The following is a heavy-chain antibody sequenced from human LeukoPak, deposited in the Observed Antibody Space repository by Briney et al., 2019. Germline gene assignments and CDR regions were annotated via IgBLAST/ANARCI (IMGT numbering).Heavy chain of an antibody. CDR3: AREEVDTAMATMYYYYGMDV. J-gene: IGHJ6*02. Sequence: ASVKVSCKASGYTFTGYYMHWVRQAPGQGLEWMGWINPNSGGPSYAQKFQGRVTMTRDTSISTAYMELSRLRSDDTAVYYCAREEVDTAMATMYYYYGMDVWGQGTTVTVSS. CDR2: INPNSGGP. CDR1: GYTFTGYY. V-gene: IGHV1-2*02. D-gene: IGHD5-18*01.